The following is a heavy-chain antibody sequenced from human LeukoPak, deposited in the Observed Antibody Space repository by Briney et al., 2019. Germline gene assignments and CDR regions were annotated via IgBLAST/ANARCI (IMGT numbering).Heavy chain of an antibody. CDR1: GGSLSSSSYY. CDR3: ARDGAVAAV. Sequence: SETLSLTCTVSGGSLSSSSYYWSWIRQPPGKGLEWIGYIYYSGSTNYNPSLKSRVTISVDTSKNQCCLKLSSVTAADTAVYYCARDGAVAAVWGQGTLVTVSS. CDR2: IYYSGST. V-gene: IGHV4-61*01. D-gene: IGHD6-19*01. J-gene: IGHJ4*02.